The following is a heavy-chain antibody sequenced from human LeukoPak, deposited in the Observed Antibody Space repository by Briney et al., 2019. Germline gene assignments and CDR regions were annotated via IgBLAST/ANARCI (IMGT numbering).Heavy chain of an antibody. CDR1: GFTFSSYG. CDR2: IRYDGSNK. Sequence: GGSLRLSCAASGFTFSSYGMHWVRQAPGKGLEWVAFIRYDGSNKYYADSVKGRFTISRDNSKNTLYLQMNSLRAEDTAVYYCARGGGGVVIAATGFDFWGQGTLVTVSS. V-gene: IGHV3-30*02. J-gene: IGHJ4*02. CDR3: ARGGGGVVIAATGFDF. D-gene: IGHD2-15*01.